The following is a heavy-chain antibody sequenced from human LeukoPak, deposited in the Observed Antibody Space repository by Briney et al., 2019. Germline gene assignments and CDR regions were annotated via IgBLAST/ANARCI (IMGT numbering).Heavy chain of an antibody. Sequence: SCKASGYTFTSYGISWVRQAPGKGLEWVSVFYSGGDTHYADSVKGRFTISRDNSKNTLYLQMNSLRAEDTAVYYCARDSTGYWYFDLWGRGTLVSVSS. D-gene: IGHD3-3*02. CDR2: FYSGGDT. V-gene: IGHV3-53*01. CDR3: ARDSTGYWYFDL. J-gene: IGHJ2*01. CDR1: GYTFTSYG.